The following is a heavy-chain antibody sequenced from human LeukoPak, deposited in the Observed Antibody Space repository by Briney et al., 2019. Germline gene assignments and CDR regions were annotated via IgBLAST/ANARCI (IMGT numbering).Heavy chain of an antibody. Sequence: GRSLRLSCAASGFTFSYYTMHWFRQAPGKGLEWVAVISYDGSNENYADSVKGRFTISRDKSKNTLYLQMNSLRVEDTAVYYCARVLNYYDSSGYYFSYWGQGTLVTVSS. CDR2: ISYDGSNE. CDR3: ARVLNYYDSSGYYFSY. V-gene: IGHV3-30-3*01. J-gene: IGHJ4*02. CDR1: GFTFSYYT. D-gene: IGHD3-22*01.